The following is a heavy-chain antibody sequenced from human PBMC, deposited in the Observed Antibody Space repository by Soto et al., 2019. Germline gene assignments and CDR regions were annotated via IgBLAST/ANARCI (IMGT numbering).Heavy chain of an antibody. V-gene: IGHV4-39*01. CDR2: VYYRGRS. D-gene: IGHD4-17*01. CDR3: VSQRTTVLTQAYFDY. Sequence: SETLSLTCTVSGGSVTNSSYYWGWIRQSPGKGLEWIGSVYYRGRSYSKSSVKSRVTISVDTSKIQFSLNFNSVTASDTALYYCVSQRTTVLTQAYFDYWGPGALVTVSS. J-gene: IGHJ4*02. CDR1: GGSVTNSSYY.